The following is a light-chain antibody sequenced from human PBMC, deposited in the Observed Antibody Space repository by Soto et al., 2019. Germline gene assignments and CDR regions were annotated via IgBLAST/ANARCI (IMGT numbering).Light chain of an antibody. CDR1: TSDVGGYKY. CDR3: SSYTSSITYV. J-gene: IGLJ1*01. Sequence: QSALTQPASVSGSPGQSITISCTGTTSDVGGYKYVSWYQQHPGKAPKLIIYEVTNRPSGVSIRFSGSKSGNTASLTISGLQAEDEADYYCSSYTSSITYVFGSGTKLTV. V-gene: IGLV2-14*01. CDR2: EVT.